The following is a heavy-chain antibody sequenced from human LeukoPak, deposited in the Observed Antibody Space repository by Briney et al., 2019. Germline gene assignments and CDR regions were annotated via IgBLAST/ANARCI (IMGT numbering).Heavy chain of an antibody. D-gene: IGHD3-9*01. J-gene: IGHJ4*02. Sequence: SETLSLTCTVSGGSISSSSYYWGWIRQPPGKGLEWVGSIYYSGSTYYNPSLKSLATISVDTSKNQFSLKLSSVTAADTAVYYCARRVSYYDILTGYYAPTFDYWGQGTLVTVSS. CDR3: ARRVSYYDILTGYYAPTFDY. CDR2: IYYSGST. V-gene: IGHV4-39*01. CDR1: GGSISSSSYY.